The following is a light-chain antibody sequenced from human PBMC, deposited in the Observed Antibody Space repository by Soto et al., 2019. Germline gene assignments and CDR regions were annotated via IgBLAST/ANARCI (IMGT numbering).Light chain of an antibody. Sequence: QSVLTQPPSVSGSPGQSVTISCTGTSTDFVSYNRVSWYQQPPGTAPKLIIYEACNRPSGVPDRFSGSKSGNTASLTISGLQAADEADYYCSLYTSENTYVFGTGTKVTVL. CDR3: SLYTSENTYV. V-gene: IGLV2-18*01. CDR2: EAC. J-gene: IGLJ1*01. CDR1: STDFVSYNR.